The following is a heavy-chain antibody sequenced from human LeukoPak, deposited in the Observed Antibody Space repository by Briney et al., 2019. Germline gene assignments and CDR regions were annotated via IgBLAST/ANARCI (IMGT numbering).Heavy chain of an antibody. Sequence: SSETLSLTCTVSGGSISSGSYYWSWIRQPAGKGLEWIGRIYTSGSTNYNPSLKRRVTISVDTSKNQFSLKLSSVTAADTAVYYCARDPNYYYDSSGYFIWGQGTLVTVSS. D-gene: IGHD3-22*01. CDR2: IYTSGST. CDR1: GGSISSGSYY. V-gene: IGHV4-61*02. J-gene: IGHJ4*02. CDR3: ARDPNYYYDSSGYFI.